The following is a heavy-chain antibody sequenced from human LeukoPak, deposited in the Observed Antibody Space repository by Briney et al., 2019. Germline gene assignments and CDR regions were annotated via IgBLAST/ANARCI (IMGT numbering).Heavy chain of an antibody. CDR2: IYYSGST. Sequence: SQTLSLTCTVSGGSISSGSYYWSWIRQPPGKGLEWIGYIYYSGSTNYNPSLKSRVTISVDTSKNQFSLKLSSVTAADTAVYYCARVGGCSGGSCYSDAFDIWGQGTMVTVSS. J-gene: IGHJ3*02. CDR3: ARVGGCSGGSCYSDAFDI. V-gene: IGHV4-61*01. CDR1: GGSISSGSYY. D-gene: IGHD2-15*01.